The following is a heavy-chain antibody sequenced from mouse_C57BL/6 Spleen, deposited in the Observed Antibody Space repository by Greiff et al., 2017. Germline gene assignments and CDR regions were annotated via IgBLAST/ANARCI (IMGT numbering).Heavy chain of an antibody. CDR3: AREDYGSSGFAY. CDR2: IYPGDGDT. CDR1: GYAFSSSW. V-gene: IGHV1-82*01. J-gene: IGHJ3*01. Sequence: QVQLKQSGPELVKPGASVKISCKASGYAFSSSWMNWVKQRPGKGLEWIGRIYPGDGDTNYNGKFKGKATLTADKSSSTAYMQLSSLTSEDSAVYFCAREDYGSSGFAYWGQGTLVTVSA. D-gene: IGHD1-1*01.